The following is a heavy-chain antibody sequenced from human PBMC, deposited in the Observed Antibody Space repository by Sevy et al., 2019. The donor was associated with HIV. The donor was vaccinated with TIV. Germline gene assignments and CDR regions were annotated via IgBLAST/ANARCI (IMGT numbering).Heavy chain of an antibody. V-gene: IGHV4-4*07. J-gene: IGHJ6*02. CDR3: ARDTERYKVVPGYGMDV. CDR2: IYTSGST. Sequence: SETLSLNCTVSGGSISSYYWSWIRQPAGKGLEWIGRIYTSGSTNYNPSLKSRVTMSVDTSKNQFSLKLSSVTAADTAVYYCARDTERYKVVPGYGMDVWGQGTTVTVSS. CDR1: GGSISSYY. D-gene: IGHD2-2*01.